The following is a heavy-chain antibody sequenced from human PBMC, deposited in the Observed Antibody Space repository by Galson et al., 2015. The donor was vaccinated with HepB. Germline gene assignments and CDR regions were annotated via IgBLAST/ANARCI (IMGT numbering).Heavy chain of an antibody. CDR1: GGSITSYY. V-gene: IGHV4-59*01. CDR2: MYYTGST. J-gene: IGHJ4*02. Sequence: SETLSLTCTVSGGSITSYYWSWIRQPPGKGLEWIGYMYYTGSTNYNPSLKSRVTISVDTSKNQFYLMLPSVTAADTAVYYCASSPQYNRPYYFEYWGRGTLVTVSS. D-gene: IGHD1-14*01. CDR3: ASSPQYNRPYYFEY.